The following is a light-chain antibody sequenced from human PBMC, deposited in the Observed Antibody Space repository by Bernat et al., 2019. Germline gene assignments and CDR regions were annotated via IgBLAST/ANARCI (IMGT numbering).Light chain of an antibody. CDR3: SSSTSSSTLV. V-gene: IGLV2-14*03. CDR1: SSDVGGYDY. Sequence: QSALTQPASVSGSPGQSITISCTGTSSDVGGYDYVSWYQQHPGRAPKLMIYDVRDRPSGISNRFSGSKSGDTASLTISGLLAEDEADYYCSSSTSSSTLVFGGGTRLTVL. CDR2: DVR. J-gene: IGLJ3*02.